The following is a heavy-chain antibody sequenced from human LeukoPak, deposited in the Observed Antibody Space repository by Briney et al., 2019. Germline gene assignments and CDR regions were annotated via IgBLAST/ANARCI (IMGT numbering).Heavy chain of an antibody. Sequence: GGSLRLSCAASGFTFSSYGMHWVRQAPGKGLEWVAVISYDGSNKYYADSVKGRFTISRDNSKNTLYLQMNSLRAEDTAVYYWAKDEGNYPPFFTPDSGGQGPWVTVPS. CDR2: ISYDGSNK. CDR1: GFTFSSYG. V-gene: IGHV3-30*18. J-gene: IGHJ4*02. CDR3: AKDEGNYPPFFTPDS. D-gene: IGHD3-16*02.